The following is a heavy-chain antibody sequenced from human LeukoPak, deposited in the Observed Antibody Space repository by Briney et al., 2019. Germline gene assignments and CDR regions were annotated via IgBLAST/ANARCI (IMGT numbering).Heavy chain of an antibody. D-gene: IGHD3-3*01. J-gene: IGHJ5*02. CDR1: GGSISGYY. Sequence: SETLSLTCAVYGGSISGYYWSWIRQPPGKGLEWIGEINHSGSTNYNPSLKSRVTISVDTSKNQFSLKLSSVTAADTAVYYCARGRDDFWSGYLRDWFDPWGQGTLVTVSS. V-gene: IGHV4-34*01. CDR3: ARGRDDFWSGYLRDWFDP. CDR2: INHSGST.